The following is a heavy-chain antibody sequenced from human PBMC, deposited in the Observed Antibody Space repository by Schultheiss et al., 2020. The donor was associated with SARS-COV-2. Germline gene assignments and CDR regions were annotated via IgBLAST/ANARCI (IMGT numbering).Heavy chain of an antibody. J-gene: IGHJ4*02. D-gene: IGHD4-17*01. CDR1: GFTFSSYW. CDR3: ARDPYGDYLTIDY. CDR2: ISYDGSNK. V-gene: IGHV3-30*03. Sequence: GGSLRLSCAASGFTFSSYWMHWVRQAPGKGLVWVAVISYDGSNKYYADSVKGRFTISRDNSKNTLYLQMNSLRAEDTAVYYCARDPYGDYLTIDYWGQGTLVTVSS.